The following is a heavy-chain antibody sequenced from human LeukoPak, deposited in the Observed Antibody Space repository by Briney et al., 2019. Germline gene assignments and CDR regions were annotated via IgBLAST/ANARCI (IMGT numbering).Heavy chain of an antibody. J-gene: IGHJ4*02. D-gene: IGHD6-13*01. V-gene: IGHV3-23*01. Sequence: HPGGSLRLSCAASGFTFSSYGMSWVRQAPGKGLEWVSAISGSGGSTYYADSVKGRFTISRDNSKNTLYLQMNSLRAEDTAVYYCATLRDSSTWANFDYWGQGTLVTVSS. CDR3: ATLRDSSTWANFDY. CDR1: GFTFSSYG. CDR2: ISGSGGST.